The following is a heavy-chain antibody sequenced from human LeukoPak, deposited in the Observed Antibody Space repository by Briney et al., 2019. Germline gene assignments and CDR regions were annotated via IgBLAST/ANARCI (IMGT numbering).Heavy chain of an antibody. J-gene: IGHJ6*03. CDR3: ARGDFHYYYYMDV. Sequence: QAGGSLRLSCAAPGFSVSGNYMSWVRQAPGKGLEWVSVIYSGGSTYYADSVKGRFTISRDNSKNTLYLQMNSLRAEDTAVYYCARGDFHYYYYMDVWGKGTTVTVSS. CDR2: IYSGGST. V-gene: IGHV3-53*01. D-gene: IGHD2/OR15-2a*01. CDR1: GFSVSGNY.